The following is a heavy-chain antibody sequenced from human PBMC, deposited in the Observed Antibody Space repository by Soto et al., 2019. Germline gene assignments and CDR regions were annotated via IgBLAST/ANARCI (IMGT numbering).Heavy chain of an antibody. J-gene: IGHJ6*03. Sequence: PGGSLRLSCAASGFTFSSYAMSWVRQAPGKGLEWVSAITSSGDSTYYADSVKGRFTVSRDNSKNTVYLQMSSLRPEDMAVYYCARRARPDFYYMDVWGKGTTVTVSS. D-gene: IGHD6-6*01. CDR2: ITSSGDST. CDR1: GFTFSSYA. CDR3: ARRARPDFYYMDV. V-gene: IGHV3-23*05.